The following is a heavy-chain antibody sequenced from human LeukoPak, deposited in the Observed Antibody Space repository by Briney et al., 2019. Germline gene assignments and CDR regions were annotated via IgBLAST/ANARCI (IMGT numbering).Heavy chain of an antibody. CDR1: GYSFTDYY. D-gene: IGHD3-16*02. V-gene: IGHV1-2*02. J-gene: IGHJ4*02. Sequence: ASVKVSCKASGYSFTDYYMHWVRQAPGQGIEWMGWINPHTGGTNYAQKLQGRVTMTTDTSTSTAYMELRSLRSDDTAVYYCARAPPRYYDYVWGSYRPFDYCGQGTLVTVSS. CDR2: INPHTGGT. CDR3: ARAPPRYYDYVWGSYRPFDY.